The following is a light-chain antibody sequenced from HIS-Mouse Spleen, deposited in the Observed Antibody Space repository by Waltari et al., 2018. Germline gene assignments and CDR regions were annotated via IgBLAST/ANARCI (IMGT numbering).Light chain of an antibody. J-gene: IGKJ3*01. CDR1: QSISSW. Sequence: DIQMTQSPSTLSASVGDRVTITCRASQSISSWLAWYQQKPGKAPKLLIYDASNLETGVPSRFSGSGSGTDFTFTISSLQPEDIATYYCQQYDNLHRLTFGPGTKVDIK. CDR2: DAS. CDR3: QQYDNLHRLT. V-gene: IGKV1-33*01.